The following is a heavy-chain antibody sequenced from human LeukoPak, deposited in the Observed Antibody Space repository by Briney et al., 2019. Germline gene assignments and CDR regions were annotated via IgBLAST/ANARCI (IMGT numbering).Heavy chain of an antibody. CDR2: FDPEDGET. V-gene: IGHV1-24*01. Sequence: GASVKVSCKVSGYTLTELSMHWVRQAPGKGLEWMGGFDPEDGETIYAQKFQGGVTMTEDTSTDTAYMELSSLRSEDTAVYYCATLPFYGDYVFDYWGQGTLVTVSS. J-gene: IGHJ4*02. CDR3: ATLPFYGDYVFDY. D-gene: IGHD4-17*01. CDR1: GYTLTELS.